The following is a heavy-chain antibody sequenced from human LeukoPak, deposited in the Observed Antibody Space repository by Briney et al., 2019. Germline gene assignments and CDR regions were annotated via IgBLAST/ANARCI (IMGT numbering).Heavy chain of an antibody. CDR3: AREARGGLGYFDY. CDR1: GFTFSSYG. D-gene: IGHD3-10*01. Sequence: PGRSLRLSCAASGFTFSSYGMHWVRQAPGKGLEWVAVISYDGSNKYYADSVKGRFTISRDNSKNTLYLQMNSLRAEDTAVYYCAREARGGLGYFDYWGQGTLVTVSS. V-gene: IGHV3-30*03. J-gene: IGHJ4*02. CDR2: ISYDGSNK.